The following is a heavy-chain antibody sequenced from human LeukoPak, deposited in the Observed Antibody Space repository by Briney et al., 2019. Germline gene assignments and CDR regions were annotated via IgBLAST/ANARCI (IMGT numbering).Heavy chain of an antibody. D-gene: IGHD3-22*01. CDR3: ARADDSSGYLDAFDI. J-gene: IGHJ3*02. V-gene: IGHV4-31*03. Sequence: PSQTLSLTCTVSGGSISSGGYYWRWIRQHPGKGLEWIGYIYYSGSTYYNPSLKSRVTISVDTSKNQFSLKLSSVTAADTAVYYCARADDSSGYLDAFDIWGQGTMVTVSS. CDR1: GGSISSGGYY. CDR2: IYYSGST.